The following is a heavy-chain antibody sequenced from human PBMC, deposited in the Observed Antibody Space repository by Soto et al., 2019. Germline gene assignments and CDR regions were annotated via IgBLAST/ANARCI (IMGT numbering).Heavy chain of an antibody. J-gene: IGHJ5*02. CDR3: VREWKGISYGDFS. CDR2: INPGSVTR. CDR1: GLTFTTYN. D-gene: IGHD2-21*01. Sequence: PGGSLRLSCAVSGLTFTTYNFNWVRQAPGKGLEWISFINPGSVTRHYADSVKGRFTISRDNAKNSLYLRMNSLTDAATAVYYCVREWKGISYGDFSWGQGALVSVS. V-gene: IGHV3-48*02.